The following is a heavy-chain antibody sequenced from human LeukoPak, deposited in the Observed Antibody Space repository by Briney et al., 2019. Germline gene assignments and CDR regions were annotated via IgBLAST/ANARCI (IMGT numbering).Heavy chain of an antibody. V-gene: IGHV3-30*02. CDR3: AKGLLRFLEWSFDP. D-gene: IGHD3-3*01. Sequence: GGSLRLSCAASGFTFSSYGMHWVRQAPGKGLEWVAFIRYDGSNKYYADSVEGRFTISRDNSKNTLYLQMNSLRAEDTAVYYCAKGLLRFLEWSFDPWGQGTLVTVSS. CDR1: GFTFSSYG. CDR2: IRYDGSNK. J-gene: IGHJ5*02.